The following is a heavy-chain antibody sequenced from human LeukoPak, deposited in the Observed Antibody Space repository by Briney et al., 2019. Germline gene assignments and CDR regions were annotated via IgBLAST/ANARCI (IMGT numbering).Heavy chain of an antibody. Sequence: GGSLRLSCAASGFTFSSYWMHWVRQAPGKGLVWFARIDNDGSRTYYADSVKGRFTIPRDNAKNTLYLQMNSLRVEDTAVYYCGASYDTSGYYFPFDHGGQGTQVTVSS. D-gene: IGHD3-22*01. CDR3: GASYDTSGYYFPFDH. J-gene: IGHJ4*02. CDR1: GFTFSSYW. V-gene: IGHV3-74*01. CDR2: IDNDGSRT.